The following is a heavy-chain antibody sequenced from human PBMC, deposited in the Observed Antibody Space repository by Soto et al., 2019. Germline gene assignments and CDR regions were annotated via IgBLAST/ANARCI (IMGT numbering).Heavy chain of an antibody. Sequence: GGSLRLSCAASGFTFSSYGMHWVRQAPGKGLEWVAVIWYDGSNKYYADSVKGRFTISRDNSKNTLYLQMNSLRAEDTAVYYCARALQGTGVIIAARRDYYYYMDVWGKGTTVTVSS. CDR2: IWYDGSNK. J-gene: IGHJ6*03. CDR3: ARALQGTGVIIAARRDYYYYMDV. CDR1: GFTFSSYG. D-gene: IGHD6-6*01. V-gene: IGHV3-33*01.